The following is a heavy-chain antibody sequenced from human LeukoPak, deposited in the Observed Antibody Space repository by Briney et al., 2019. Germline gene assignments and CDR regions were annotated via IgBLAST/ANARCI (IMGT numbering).Heavy chain of an antibody. J-gene: IGHJ6*02. Sequence: GGSLRLSCAASGCTFSSYAMSWVRQAPGKGLEWVSAISGSGGSTYYADSVKGRFTISRDNSKNTLYLQMNSLRAEDTAVYYCAKAVTMVRGVIITTYYYGMDVWGQGTTVTVSS. CDR3: AKAVTMVRGVIITTYYYGMDV. CDR2: ISGSGGST. V-gene: IGHV3-23*01. CDR1: GCTFSSYA. D-gene: IGHD3-10*01.